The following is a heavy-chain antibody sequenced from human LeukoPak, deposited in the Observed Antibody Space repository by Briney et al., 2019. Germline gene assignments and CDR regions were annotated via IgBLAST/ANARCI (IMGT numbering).Heavy chain of an antibody. J-gene: IGHJ4*02. Sequence: SETLSLTCTVSGGSISSSTYYWGWIRQPPGKGLEWIGSIYYSGSTYYNPSLKSRVTMSVDTSKNQFSLKLSSVTAADTAVYYCARVGGLYYFDYWGQGTLVTVSS. CDR1: GGSISSSTYY. D-gene: IGHD1-26*01. CDR2: IYYSGST. CDR3: ARVGGLYYFDY. V-gene: IGHV4-39*07.